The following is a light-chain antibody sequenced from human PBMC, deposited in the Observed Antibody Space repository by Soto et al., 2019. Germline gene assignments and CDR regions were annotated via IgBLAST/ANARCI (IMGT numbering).Light chain of an antibody. V-gene: IGLV2-18*02. CDR2: SLN. J-gene: IGLJ2*01. Sequence: QSALIQPPSVSGSPGQSVTISCTETSSDVGIYDCVSSDHHCPGAVPKPMIFSLNPRPSGVPDRFSASKSDNPASLTITGLQAVDETDYYCTSYTPGGAFVVFGGGTKLTVL. CDR3: TSYTPGGAFVV. CDR1: SSDVGIYDC.